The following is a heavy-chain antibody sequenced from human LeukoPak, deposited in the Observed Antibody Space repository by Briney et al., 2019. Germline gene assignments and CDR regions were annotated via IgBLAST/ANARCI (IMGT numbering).Heavy chain of an antibody. Sequence: GGSLRLSCAASGFTFSSYAMSWVRQAPGKGLEWVSAISGSGGSTYYADSVKGRFTISRDNSKNTLYLQMNSLRAEDTAVYYCARDSSSWYSPDAFDIWGQGTMVTVSS. CDR2: ISGSGGST. V-gene: IGHV3-23*01. D-gene: IGHD6-13*01. CDR3: ARDSSSWYSPDAFDI. CDR1: GFTFSSYA. J-gene: IGHJ3*02.